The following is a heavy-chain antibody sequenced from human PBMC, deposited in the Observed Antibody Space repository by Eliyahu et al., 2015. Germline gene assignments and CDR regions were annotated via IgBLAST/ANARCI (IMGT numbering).Heavy chain of an antibody. D-gene: IGHD2-21*01. CDR2: ISSSSSYI. V-gene: IGHV3-21*01. CDR3: ARRRLGPDP. Sequence: EVQLVESGGGLVKPGGSLRLSXAASGFTFSXXSMXWVRQDPGKGLEWVSSISSSSSYIYYADSVKGRFTISRDNAKNSLYLQMNSLRAEDTAVYYCARRRLGPDPWGQGTLVTVSS. CDR1: GFTFSXXS. J-gene: IGHJ5*02.